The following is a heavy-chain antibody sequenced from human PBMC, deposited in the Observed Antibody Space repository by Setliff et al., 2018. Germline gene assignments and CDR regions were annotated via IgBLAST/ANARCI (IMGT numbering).Heavy chain of an antibody. CDR2: IYSGGST. V-gene: IGHV3-53*01. D-gene: IGHD3-22*01. Sequence: GGSLRLSCAASGFTVSSNYMSWVRQAPGKGLEWVSVIYSGGSTYYADSVKGRFTISRDNSKNTLYLQMNSLRAEDTAVYYCAKDPNYYDSSGYPGYFDYWGQGTLVTVSS. J-gene: IGHJ4*02. CDR1: GFTVSSNY. CDR3: AKDPNYYDSSGYPGYFDY.